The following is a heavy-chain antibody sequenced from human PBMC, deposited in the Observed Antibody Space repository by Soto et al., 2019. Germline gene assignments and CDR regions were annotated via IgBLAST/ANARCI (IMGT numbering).Heavy chain of an antibody. Sequence: EASVKVSCKASGGTFSSYAISWVRQAPGQGLEWMGGIIPIFDTANYAQKFQGRVTITADESTSTAYMELSSLRSEDTAMYYCARECSGGSCYYQYYFDYWGQGTLVTVSS. D-gene: IGHD2-15*01. CDR1: GGTFSSYA. V-gene: IGHV1-69*13. CDR2: IIPIFDTA. CDR3: ARECSGGSCYYQYYFDY. J-gene: IGHJ4*02.